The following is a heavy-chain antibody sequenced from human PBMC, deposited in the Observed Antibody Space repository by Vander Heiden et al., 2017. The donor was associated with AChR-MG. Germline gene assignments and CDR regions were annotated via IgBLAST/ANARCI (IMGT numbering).Heavy chain of an antibody. CDR2: ISSSSSYI. Sequence: EVQLVESGGGLVKPGGSLRLSCAASGFTFSSYSMNWVRQAPGKGLEWVSSISSSSSYIYYADSVKGRFTISRDNAKNSLYLQMNSLRAEDTAVYYCARRGYDILTGYDMGIDYWGQGTLVTVSS. CDR3: ARRGYDILTGYDMGIDY. J-gene: IGHJ4*02. CDR1: GFTFSSYS. V-gene: IGHV3-21*01. D-gene: IGHD3-9*01.